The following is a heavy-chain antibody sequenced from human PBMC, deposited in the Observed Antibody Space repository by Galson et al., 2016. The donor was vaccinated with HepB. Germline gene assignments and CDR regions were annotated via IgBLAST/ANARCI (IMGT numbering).Heavy chain of an antibody. V-gene: IGHV3-30*03. CDR2: ISYDGSNK. Sequence: SLRLSCAASGFTFSSYAMHWVRQAPGKGLEWVAVISYDGSNKYYAASVKGRFTISRDNSKNILYLQLNSLRAADTAVYYCARDWSYGTSGMDVWGKATTVTVSS. D-gene: IGHD1-26*01. CDR1: GFTFSSYA. CDR3: ARDWSYGTSGMDV. J-gene: IGHJ6*04.